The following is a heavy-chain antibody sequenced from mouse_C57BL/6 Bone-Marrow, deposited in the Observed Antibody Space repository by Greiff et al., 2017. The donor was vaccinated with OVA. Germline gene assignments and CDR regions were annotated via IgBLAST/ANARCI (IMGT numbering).Heavy chain of an antibody. J-gene: IGHJ3*01. CDR1: GFNIKDDY. D-gene: IGHD2-1*01. V-gene: IGHV14-4*01. CDR3: ASGNYFAY. Sequence: EVQLQQSGAELVRPGASVKLSCTASGFNIKDDYMHWVKQRPEQGLEWIGWIDPENGDTEYASKVQGKATITADTSSNTAYLQLSSLTAEDTAVYYCASGNYFAYWGQGTLVTVSA. CDR2: IDPENGDT.